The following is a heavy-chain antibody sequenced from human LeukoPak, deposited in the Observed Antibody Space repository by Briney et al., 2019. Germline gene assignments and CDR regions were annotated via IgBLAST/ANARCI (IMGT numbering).Heavy chain of an antibody. CDR1: GGTFSSYA. J-gene: IGHJ4*02. CDR3: ARCPEVKGGLEYSSGWYDY. CDR2: IIPILGIA. V-gene: IGHV1-69*04. Sequence: SSVKVSCKASGGTFSSYAISWVRQAPGQGLEWMGRIIPILGIANYAQKFQGRVTITADKSTSTAYMELSSLRSEDTAVYYCARCPEVKGGLEYSSGWYDYWGQGTLATVSS. D-gene: IGHD6-19*01.